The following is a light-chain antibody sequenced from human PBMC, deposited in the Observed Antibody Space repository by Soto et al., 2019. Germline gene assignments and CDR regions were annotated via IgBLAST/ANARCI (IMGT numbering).Light chain of an antibody. CDR2: DAS. J-gene: IGKJ3*01. V-gene: IGKV1-5*01. CDR1: QSISSW. CDR3: QQYNSYLLT. Sequence: DIQMTQSPSSLSASVGDRVTINFRASQSISSWLAWYQQKPGKAPKLLIYDASSLESGVPSRFSGSGFGTEFTLTISSLQPDDFATYYCQQYNSYLLTFGPGTKVDIK.